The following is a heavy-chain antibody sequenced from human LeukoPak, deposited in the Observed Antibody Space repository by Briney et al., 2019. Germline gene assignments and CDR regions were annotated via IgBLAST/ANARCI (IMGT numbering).Heavy chain of an antibody. J-gene: IGHJ4*02. Sequence: GASVKVSCKASGYTFSDYYIHWVRQAPGQGLEWMGWINPNSGGTNSAQKFQGRVTMTRDTSISTAYMELSRLRSDDTAVYYCARVNTMVRGVIGVWGQGTLVTVSS. CDR2: INPNSGGT. CDR3: ARVNTMVRGVIGV. V-gene: IGHV1-2*02. CDR1: GYTFSDYY. D-gene: IGHD3-10*01.